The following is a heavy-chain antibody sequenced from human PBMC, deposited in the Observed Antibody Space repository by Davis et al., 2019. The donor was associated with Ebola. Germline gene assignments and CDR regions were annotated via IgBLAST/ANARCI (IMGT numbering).Heavy chain of an antibody. J-gene: IGHJ4*02. D-gene: IGHD6-19*01. CDR3: ATAGQISGWGEFVDY. V-gene: IGHV3-7*01. Sequence: GGSLRLSCAASGFTFSNFWMNWVRQAPGKGLEWVANIKQDGSEKHYVDSVKGRFTISRDNAKNSLYLQMNSLRAEDTAVYYCATAGQISGWGEFVDYWGQGTLVTVSS. CDR2: IKQDGSEK. CDR1: GFTFSNFW.